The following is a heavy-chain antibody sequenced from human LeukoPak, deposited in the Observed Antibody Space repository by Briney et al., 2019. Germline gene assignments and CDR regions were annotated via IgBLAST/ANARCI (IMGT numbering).Heavy chain of an antibody. D-gene: IGHD6-13*01. CDR1: EFTVSSYG. Sequence: GGPRRLSCAAPEFTVSSYGMTWFRQAPGKGLEWVSAFSATDGSAQYAESVRGRFTISRDNSKNSLYLQMNSLRDEDAAVYFCAKARIAAAGTGAFDVWGQGTMVTVSS. V-gene: IGHV3-23*01. CDR2: FSATDGSA. CDR3: AKARIAAAGTGAFDV. J-gene: IGHJ3*01.